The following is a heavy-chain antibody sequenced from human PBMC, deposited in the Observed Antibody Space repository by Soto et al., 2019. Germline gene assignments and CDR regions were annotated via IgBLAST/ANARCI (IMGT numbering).Heavy chain of an antibody. CDR3: AREGARSSSSWYGYYYGMDV. CDR1: GFTFSDYY. D-gene: IGHD6-13*01. J-gene: IGHJ6*02. CDR2: ISSSGSTI. V-gene: IGHV3-11*01. Sequence: GGSLRLSCAASGFTFSDYYVRWIRQAPGKGLEWVSYISSSGSTIYYADSVKGRFTISRDNAKNSLYLQMNSLRAEDTAVYYCAREGARSSSSWYGYYYGMDVWGQGTTVTVSS.